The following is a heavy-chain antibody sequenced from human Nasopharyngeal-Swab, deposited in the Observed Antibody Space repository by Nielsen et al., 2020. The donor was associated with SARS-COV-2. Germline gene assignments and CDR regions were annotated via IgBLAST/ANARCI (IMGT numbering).Heavy chain of an antibody. D-gene: IGHD2-2*02. CDR3: ARGDIVVVPAAILYYYYYMDV. V-gene: IGHV3-7*01. CDR2: IKQDGSEK. J-gene: IGHJ6*03. Sequence: GGSLRLSCAASGFTFSSYWMSWVRQAPGKGLEWVANIKQDGSEKYYVDSVKGRFTISRDNAKNSLYLQMNSLRAEDTAVYYCARGDIVVVPAAILYYYYYMDVWGKGTTVTVSS. CDR1: GFTFSSYW.